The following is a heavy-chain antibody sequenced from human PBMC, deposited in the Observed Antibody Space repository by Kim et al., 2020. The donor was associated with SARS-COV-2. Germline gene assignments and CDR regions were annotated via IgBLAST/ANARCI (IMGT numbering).Heavy chain of an antibody. Sequence: SETLSLTCTVSGYSISSGYYWGWIRQPPGKGLEWIGSIYHSGSTYYNPSLKSRVTISVDTSKNQFSLKLSSVTAADTAVYYCARVHGYYFDYWGQGTLVTVSS. CDR1: GYSISSGYY. V-gene: IGHV4-38-2*02. D-gene: IGHD1-1*01. CDR3: ARVHGYYFDY. CDR2: IYHSGST. J-gene: IGHJ4*02.